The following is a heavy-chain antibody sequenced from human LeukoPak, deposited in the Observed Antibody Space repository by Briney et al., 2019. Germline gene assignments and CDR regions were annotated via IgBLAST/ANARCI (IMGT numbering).Heavy chain of an antibody. CDR1: GVSISSYY. J-gene: IGHJ6*02. CDR2: IYTSGST. CDR3: ARGGYSYGYYYYGMDV. V-gene: IGHV4-4*07. D-gene: IGHD5-18*01. Sequence: PSETLSLTCAVSGVSISSYYWSWIRQPAGKGLEWIWRIYTSGSTTYNPSPKSRVTMSVATSKNQFSLKLSSVTAADTAVNYCARGGYSYGYYYYGMDVWGQGTTVTVSS.